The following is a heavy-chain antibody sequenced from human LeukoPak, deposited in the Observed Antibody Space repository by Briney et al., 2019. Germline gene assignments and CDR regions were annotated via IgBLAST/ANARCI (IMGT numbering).Heavy chain of an antibody. J-gene: IGHJ5*02. D-gene: IGHD2-15*01. Sequence: SETLSLTCTVSGDSISSSSYYWGWIRQPPGKGLEWIGSFYYSGSTYYNLSLKSRVTISVDTSKNQFSLKLSSVTAADTAVYSCARHLIGSVGWFDPWGQGTLVTVSS. CDR3: ARHLIGSVGWFDP. CDR2: FYYSGST. CDR1: GDSISSSSYY. V-gene: IGHV4-39*01.